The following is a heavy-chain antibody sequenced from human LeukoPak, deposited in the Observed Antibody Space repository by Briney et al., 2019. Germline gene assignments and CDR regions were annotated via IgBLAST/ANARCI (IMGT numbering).Heavy chain of an antibody. V-gene: IGHV3-15*01. CDR2: IKSKTDGGTT. CDR3: TTVNGRYSSSWNRAMDV. Sequence: PGGSLRLSCAASGFTFSNAWMSWVRQAPGKGLEWVGRIKSKTDGGTTDYAAPVKGRFTISRDDSKNTLYLQMNSLKTEDTAVYYCTTVNGRYSSSWNRAMDVWGQGTTVTVSS. D-gene: IGHD6-13*01. CDR1: GFTFSNAW. J-gene: IGHJ6*02.